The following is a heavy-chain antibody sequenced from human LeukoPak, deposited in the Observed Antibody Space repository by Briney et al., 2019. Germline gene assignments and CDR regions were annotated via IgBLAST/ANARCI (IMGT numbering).Heavy chain of an antibody. CDR2: INPNSGGT. V-gene: IGHV1-2*02. D-gene: IGHD3-16*01. J-gene: IGHJ6*03. CDR1: GYTFTGYY. CDR3: ARDGGAVNYYYYYMDV. Sequence: ASVKVSCKASGYTFTGYYMHWVRQAPGQGLEWMGWINPNSGGTNYAQKFQGRVTMTRDTSISTAYMELSGLRSDDTAVYYCARDGGAVNYYYYYMDVWGKGTTVTISS.